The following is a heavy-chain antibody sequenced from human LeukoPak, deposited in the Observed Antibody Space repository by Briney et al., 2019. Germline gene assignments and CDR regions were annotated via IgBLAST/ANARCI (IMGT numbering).Heavy chain of an antibody. CDR3: ARYAYYDILTGYRYFDY. CDR1: GGSISSYY. CDR2: IYYSGST. V-gene: IGHV4-59*01. D-gene: IGHD3-9*01. J-gene: IGHJ4*02. Sequence: SETLSLTCTVSGGSISSYYWSWIRQPPGKGLGWIGYIYYSGSTNYNPSLKSRVTISVDTSKNQFSLKLSSVTAADTAVYYCARYAYYDILTGYRYFDYWGQGTLVTVSS.